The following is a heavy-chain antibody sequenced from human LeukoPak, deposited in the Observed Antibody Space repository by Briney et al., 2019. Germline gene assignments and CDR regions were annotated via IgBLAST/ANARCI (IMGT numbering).Heavy chain of an antibody. Sequence: SETLSLTCSVSGDSISSSSSYWGWIRQPPGKGLEWIGSIYYSGSTYYNPSLKSRVTISVDTSKNQFSLKLSSVTAADTAAYYCARDGKPGYDAFDIWGQGTMVTVSS. D-gene: IGHD1-1*01. CDR1: GDSISSSSSY. CDR3: ARDGKPGYDAFDI. V-gene: IGHV4-39*02. J-gene: IGHJ3*02. CDR2: IYYSGST.